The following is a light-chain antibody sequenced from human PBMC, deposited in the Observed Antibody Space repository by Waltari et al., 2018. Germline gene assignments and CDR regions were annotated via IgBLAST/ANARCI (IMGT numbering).Light chain of an antibody. CDR3: QQYGSSPYT. J-gene: IGKJ2*01. CDR2: CAS. V-gene: IGKV3-20*01. Sequence: EIVLTQSPGTLSLSPGERATLSCRASQSVSSSYLAWYQQKTGQAPRLLIYCASSRATGIPDRFSGSGSGTDFTLTIGRLEPEDFXVYYCQQYGSSPYTFGQGTKLEIK. CDR1: QSVSSSY.